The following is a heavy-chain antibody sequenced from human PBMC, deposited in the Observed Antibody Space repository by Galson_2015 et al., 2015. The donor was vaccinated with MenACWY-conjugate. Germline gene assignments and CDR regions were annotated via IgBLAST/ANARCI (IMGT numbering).Heavy chain of an antibody. D-gene: IGHD6-13*01. CDR1: GFTFSSYG. J-gene: IGHJ4*02. CDR3: ARDTGIAAAGTGY. CDR2: IWYDGSNK. Sequence: SLRLSCAASGFTFSSYGMHWVRQAPGKGLEWVAVIWYDGSNKYYADSVKGRFTISRDNSKNTLYLQMNSLRAEDTAVYYCARDTGIAAAGTGYWGQGTLVTVSS. V-gene: IGHV3-33*01.